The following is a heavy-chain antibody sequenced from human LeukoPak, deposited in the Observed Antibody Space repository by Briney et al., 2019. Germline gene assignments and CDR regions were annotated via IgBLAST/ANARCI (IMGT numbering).Heavy chain of an antibody. V-gene: IGHV3-21*01. D-gene: IGHD2-15*01. CDR1: GFTFSDYS. Sequence: GESLRLSCAASGFTFSDYSMNWVRQAPGKGLEWVSSISSSSSYIFYADSVRGRFSISRDNAKNSLYLQMNSLRAEDTAVYYCARDGDYWDYWGQGTLVTVSS. CDR2: ISSSSSYI. J-gene: IGHJ4*02. CDR3: ARDGDYWDY.